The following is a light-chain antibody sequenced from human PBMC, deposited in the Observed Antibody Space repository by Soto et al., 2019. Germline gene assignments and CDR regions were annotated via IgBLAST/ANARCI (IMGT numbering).Light chain of an antibody. V-gene: IGKV1-27*01. CDR2: AAS. CDR3: QKYNSAPLT. J-gene: IGKJ4*01. Sequence: SASVGDSVTITCRASQYISKNLNWFQQKPGKAPNLLIYAASTLQAGVPSRFSGSGSGTDFTLTISSLQPEDVAAYYCQKYNSAPLTFGGGTKVDIK. CDR1: QYISKN.